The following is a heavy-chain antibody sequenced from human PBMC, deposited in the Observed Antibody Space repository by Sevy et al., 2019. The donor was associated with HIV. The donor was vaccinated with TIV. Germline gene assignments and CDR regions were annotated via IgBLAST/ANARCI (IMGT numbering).Heavy chain of an antibody. CDR3: ARGDTVLPTGGFDL. V-gene: IGHV4-31*03. Sequence: SETLSLPCTVSGDSITNGDYYWTWIRQHPGKGLEWIGYIYYTGSTYYNPSLESRLTMSIDTSKNQFSLRLTSVTAADTAIYYCARGDTVLPTGGFDLWGRGTLVTVSS. J-gene: IGHJ2*01. CDR1: GDSITNGDYY. CDR2: IYYTGST. D-gene: IGHD2-8*02.